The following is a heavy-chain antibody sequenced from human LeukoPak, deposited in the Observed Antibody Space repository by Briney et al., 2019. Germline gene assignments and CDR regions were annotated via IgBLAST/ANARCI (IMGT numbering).Heavy chain of an antibody. Sequence: PGGSLRLSCAASGFTFSSYEMNWVRQAPGKGLEWVSYISSSGSTIYYADSVKGRFTISRDNAKNSLYLQMNSLRAEDTAVYYCARDRTFRPYYDSSGYYANWFDPWGQGTLVTVSS. J-gene: IGHJ5*02. V-gene: IGHV3-48*03. CDR1: GFTFSSYE. CDR2: ISSSGSTI. D-gene: IGHD3-22*01. CDR3: ARDRTFRPYYDSSGYYANWFDP.